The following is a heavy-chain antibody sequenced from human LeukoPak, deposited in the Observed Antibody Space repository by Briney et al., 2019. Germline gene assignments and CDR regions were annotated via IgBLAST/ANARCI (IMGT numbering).Heavy chain of an antibody. D-gene: IGHD2-2*01. J-gene: IGHJ5*02. CDR1: GYTFTNYG. CDR3: ARHLSGIVVVPAAVAWFDP. Sequence: GASVKLSCNASGYTFTNYGISWLRHAPGQGLEWMVWITAYNGNTNYAPKHQSTVTMTTDTSTSTAYIELRSLRSDDTAVYYCARHLSGIVVVPAAVAWFDPWGQGTLVTVSS. V-gene: IGHV1-18*01. CDR2: ITAYNGNT.